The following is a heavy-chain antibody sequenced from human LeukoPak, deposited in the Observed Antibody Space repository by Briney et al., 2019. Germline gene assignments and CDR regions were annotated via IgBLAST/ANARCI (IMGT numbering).Heavy chain of an antibody. CDR3: ARHFVRSGSYWADY. Sequence: SETLSLTCTVSGYSISSGYYWGWIRQPPGKGLEWIGIIYHSGSTYYNPSLKSRVTISVDTSKNQFSLRVTSVTAADTAVYYCARHFVRSGSYWADYWGQGTLVTVSS. CDR2: IYHSGST. J-gene: IGHJ4*01. V-gene: IGHV4-38-2*02. D-gene: IGHD1-26*01. CDR1: GYSISSGYY.